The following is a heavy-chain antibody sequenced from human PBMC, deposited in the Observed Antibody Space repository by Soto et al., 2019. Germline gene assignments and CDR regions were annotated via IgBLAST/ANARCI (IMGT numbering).Heavy chain of an antibody. CDR1: GFTFSIYG. CDR3: ARADYGGHGYYFDY. Sequence: VGSLRLSCAASGFTFSIYGMHWVRHAPGKGLEWVAVIWYDGSNKYYADSVKGRFTISRDNSKNTLYLQMNSLRAEDTAVYYCARADYGGHGYYFDYWGQGTLVTVSS. CDR2: IWYDGSNK. J-gene: IGHJ4*02. V-gene: IGHV3-33*01. D-gene: IGHD4-17*01.